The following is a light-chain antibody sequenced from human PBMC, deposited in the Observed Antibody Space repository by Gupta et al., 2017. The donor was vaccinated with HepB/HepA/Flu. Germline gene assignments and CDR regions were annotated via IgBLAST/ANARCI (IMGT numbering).Light chain of an antibody. CDR1: RRDVGGYNY. Sequence: QSALTQPASVSGSPGPSLTISCPGTRRDVGGYNYVSWYQQHPGKAPKLMIYDVSNRSSGVSNRSSGSKSGNTASLTSSGLQAEDEADYYCSSYTSSSRVFGGGTKLTVL. CDR3: SSYTSSSRV. V-gene: IGLV2-14*03. J-gene: IGLJ2*01. CDR2: DVS.